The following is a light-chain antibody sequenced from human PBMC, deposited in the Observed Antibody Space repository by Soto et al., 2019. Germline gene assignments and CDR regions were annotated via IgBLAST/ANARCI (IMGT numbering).Light chain of an antibody. J-gene: IGKJ1*01. CDR1: QSVSDR. CDR2: AAS. V-gene: IGKV3-15*01. Sequence: IVMTHSPDTLSVSPGERATLSCRASQSVSDRVVWYQQKSGQAPSLLIYAASTRAAGVPARSSGSGSGTEFTLTISSLQSEDFAVYYCQQYNNWPPWKFGQGTKVDIK. CDR3: QQYNNWPPWK.